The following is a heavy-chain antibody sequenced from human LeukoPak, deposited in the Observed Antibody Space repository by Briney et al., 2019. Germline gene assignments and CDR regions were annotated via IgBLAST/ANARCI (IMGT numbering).Heavy chain of an antibody. CDR1: GFTFSSYW. D-gene: IGHD5-18*01. CDR2: IKQDGSEK. V-gene: IGHV3-7*01. CDR3: ASGRIQLWFPYYFDY. Sequence: GGSLRLSCAASGFTFSSYWMSWVRQAPGKGQEWVANIKQDGSEKYYVDSVKGRFTISRDNAKNSLYLQMNSLRAEDTAVYYCASGRIQLWFPYYFDYWGQGTLVTVSS. J-gene: IGHJ4*02.